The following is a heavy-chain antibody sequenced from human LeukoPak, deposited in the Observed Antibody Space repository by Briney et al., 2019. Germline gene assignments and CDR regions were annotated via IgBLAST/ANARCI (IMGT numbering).Heavy chain of an antibody. V-gene: IGHV4-59*03. CDR1: GDSTSNFY. CDR3: ALAPNSNWFDF. J-gene: IGHJ5*01. Sequence: KPSETLSLTCTVSGDSTSNFYWTWIRQSPEKGLEWIGNIHYSGSSVYNPSLKSRGTISIDTSRRQFFLKLNSVTAADTAVYFCALAPNSNWFDFWGPGILVTVSS. D-gene: IGHD2-8*01. CDR2: IHYSGSS.